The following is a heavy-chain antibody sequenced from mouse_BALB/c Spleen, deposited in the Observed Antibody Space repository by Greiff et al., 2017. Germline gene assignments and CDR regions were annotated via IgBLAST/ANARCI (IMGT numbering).Heavy chain of an antibody. CDR2: IYPGDGDT. J-gene: IGHJ2*01. CDR1: GYTFTSYW. D-gene: IGHD1-1*01. CDR3: ARRGGSSYDY. V-gene: IGHV1-87*01. Sequence: QVQLQQSGAELARPGASVKLSCKASGYTFTSYWMQWVKQRPGQGLEWIGAIYPGDGDTRYTQKFKGKATLTADKSSSTAYMQLSSLASEDSAVYYCARRGGSSYDYWGQGTTLTVSS.